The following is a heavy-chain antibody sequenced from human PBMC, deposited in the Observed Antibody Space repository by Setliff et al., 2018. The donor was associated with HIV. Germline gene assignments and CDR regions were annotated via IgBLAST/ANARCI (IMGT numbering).Heavy chain of an antibody. J-gene: IGHJ4*02. CDR3: ALDPGYRRDY. Sequence: SETLSLTCTVSGGSIRSNSSYWGWIRQPPGKGLEWIGIIYYSGSTYYKPSLKSRVTISVDTSKNQFSLKLSSVTAADTAVYYCALDPGYRRDYWGQGTLVTVSS. D-gene: IGHD5-12*01. CDR1: GGSIRSNSSY. V-gene: IGHV4-39*01. CDR2: IYYSGST.